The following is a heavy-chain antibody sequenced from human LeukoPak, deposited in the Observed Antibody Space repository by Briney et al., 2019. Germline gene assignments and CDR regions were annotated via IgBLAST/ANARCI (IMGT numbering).Heavy chain of an antibody. J-gene: IGHJ4*02. Sequence: PGGSLRLSCAASGFTFSSYSMNWVRQAPGKGPEWVSSISSSSSYIYYADSVKGRFTISRDNAKNSLYLQMNSLRAEDTAVYYCARDPIFGVGGNYFDSWGQGTLVTVSS. D-gene: IGHD3-3*01. CDR3: ARDPIFGVGGNYFDS. V-gene: IGHV3-21*01. CDR1: GFTFSSYS. CDR2: ISSSSSYI.